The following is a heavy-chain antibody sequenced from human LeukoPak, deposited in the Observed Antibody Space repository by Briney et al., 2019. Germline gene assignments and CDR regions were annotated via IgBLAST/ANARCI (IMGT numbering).Heavy chain of an antibody. V-gene: IGHV5-51*01. Sequence: GESLKISCKGSGYSFTTHWIGWVRQMPGKGLEWMGIIYPDDSNTRYSPSFQGQVTLSADKSINTAYLQWSSLRASDTAMYYCARLEEDLTLGVAGYWFVPWGQGTLVTVSS. CDR3: ARLEEDLTLGVAGYWFVP. CDR2: IYPDDSNT. CDR1: GYSFTTHW. D-gene: IGHD3-16*01. J-gene: IGHJ5*02.